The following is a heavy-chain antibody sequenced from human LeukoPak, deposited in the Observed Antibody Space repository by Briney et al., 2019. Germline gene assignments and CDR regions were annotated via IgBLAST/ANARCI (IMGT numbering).Heavy chain of an antibody. D-gene: IGHD3-3*01. CDR2: IYHSGST. Sequence: SETLSLTCTVSGYSISSGYYWGWIRQPPGKRLEWIGSIYHSGSTYYNPSLKSRVTISVDTSKNQFSLKLSSVTAADTAVYYCARDSRITIFGVSYNWFDPWGQGTLVTVSS. V-gene: IGHV4-38-2*02. CDR3: ARDSRITIFGVSYNWFDP. CDR1: GYSISSGYY. J-gene: IGHJ5*02.